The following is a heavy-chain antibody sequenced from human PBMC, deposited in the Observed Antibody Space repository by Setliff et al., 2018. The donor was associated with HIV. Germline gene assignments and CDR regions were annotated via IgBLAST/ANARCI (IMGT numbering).Heavy chain of an antibody. Sequence: GGVPRLSCAASGFTFSSYWMSWVRQAPGKGLEWVSRINTDGSSATYADSVKGRFTNSRDNAKNTLYLQMDSLRAEDTAVYYCARGGANPSWFDSWGQGTLVTVSS. CDR1: GFTFSSYW. CDR3: ARGGANPSWFDS. CDR2: INTDGSSA. V-gene: IGHV3-74*03. J-gene: IGHJ5*01. D-gene: IGHD3-16*01.